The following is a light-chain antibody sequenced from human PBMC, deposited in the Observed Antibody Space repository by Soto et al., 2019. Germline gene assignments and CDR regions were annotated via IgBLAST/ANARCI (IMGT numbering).Light chain of an antibody. V-gene: IGLV2-14*01. Sequence: QSALTQPASVSGSPGQSITISCTGTSSDVGGYNYVSWYQQYPGKAPKLMIYEVSNRPSGVSNRFSGSKSGNTAFLTISGLQAEDEADYYCNSYTRSSTLVFGTGTKVTVL. J-gene: IGLJ1*01. CDR3: NSYTRSSTLV. CDR1: SSDVGGYNY. CDR2: EVS.